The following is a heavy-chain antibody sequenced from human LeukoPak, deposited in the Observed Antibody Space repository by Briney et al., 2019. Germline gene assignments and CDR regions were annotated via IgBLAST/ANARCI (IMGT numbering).Heavy chain of an antibody. V-gene: IGHV3-23*01. J-gene: IGHJ6*02. D-gene: IGHD6-19*01. CDR1: GFTFSSFA. CDR2: ISGSGGVT. Sequence: GGSLRLSCAASGFTFSSFAMNWVRQAPGRGLEWVSSISGSGGVTDYADSVKGRFTSTRGNSKNTLYLQINGLRGEDTAFHYCTKGRKAVAGPYYYSGMDVWGQGTTVPLSS. CDR3: TKGRKAVAGPYYYSGMDV.